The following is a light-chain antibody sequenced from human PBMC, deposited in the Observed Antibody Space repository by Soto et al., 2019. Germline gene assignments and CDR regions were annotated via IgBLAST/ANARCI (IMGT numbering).Light chain of an antibody. Sequence: QSVLTQPASVSGSPGQSITISCTGTSSDVGFYDYVSWYQQHPGKAPKLIIYEVINRPSGVSNRFSGSKSGNTASLTISGLQAEDEADYSCSAYTSSSTLVFGGVTKLTVL. CDR1: SSDVGFYDY. J-gene: IGLJ3*02. CDR2: EVI. CDR3: SAYTSSSTLV. V-gene: IGLV2-14*01.